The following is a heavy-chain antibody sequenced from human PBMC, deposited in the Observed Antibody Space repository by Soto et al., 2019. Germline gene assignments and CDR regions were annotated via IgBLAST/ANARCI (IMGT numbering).Heavy chain of an antibody. J-gene: IGHJ5*02. CDR2: ISGSGSNT. CDR1: GFTFSSYV. CDR3: AKEMGDYYDSSGSWFDP. Sequence: GGSLRLSCAASGFTFSSYVMSWVRQAPGKGLEWVSAISGSGSNTYYADSVKGRFTISRDNSKNTLFLQMNSLRAEDTALYFCAKEMGDYYDSSGSWFDPWGQGTLVTVSS. V-gene: IGHV3-23*01. D-gene: IGHD3-22*01.